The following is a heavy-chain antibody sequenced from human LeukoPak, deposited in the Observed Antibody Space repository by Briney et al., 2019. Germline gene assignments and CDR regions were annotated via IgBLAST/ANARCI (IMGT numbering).Heavy chain of an antibody. J-gene: IGHJ3*02. CDR3: AREGLGYYGSGSYFAFDI. CDR1: GFTFSDYY. Sequence: GGSLRLSCAASGFTFSDYYMSWIRQAPGKGLEWVSYISSSSSYTNYADSVKGRFTISRDNAKNSLYLQMNSLRAEDTAVYYCAREGLGYYGSGSYFAFDIWGQGTMVTVSS. D-gene: IGHD3-10*01. CDR2: ISSSSSYT. V-gene: IGHV3-11*05.